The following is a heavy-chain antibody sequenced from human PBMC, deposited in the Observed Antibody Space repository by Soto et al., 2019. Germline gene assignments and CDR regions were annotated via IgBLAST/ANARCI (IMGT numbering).Heavy chain of an antibody. V-gene: IGHV4-30-4*01. J-gene: IGHJ4*02. CDR2: IYYSGST. D-gene: IGHD3-22*01. Sequence: PSVTLSLTGTVSGGSISSGDYYWSWIRQPPGKGLEWIGYIYYSGSTYYNPSLKSRVTISVDTSKNQFSLKLSSVTAADTAVYYCARPDSSGYVVNWGQGTLVTVSS. CDR1: GGSISSGDYY. CDR3: ARPDSSGYVVN.